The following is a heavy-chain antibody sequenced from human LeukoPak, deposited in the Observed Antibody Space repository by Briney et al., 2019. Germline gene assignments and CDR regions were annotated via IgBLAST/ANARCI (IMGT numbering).Heavy chain of an antibody. J-gene: IGHJ4*02. V-gene: IGHV3-74*01. CDR3: TRDAGTAGAVRLDC. D-gene: IGHD2-21*02. CDR1: GFTFSNYY. Sequence: ESLTLTCAASGFTFSNYYRHWIRRPPGKGLEWVSRINSEGRSTDYADSVKGRFTISRHNAKNALYLQMNSLRAEDRAVYYCTRDAGTAGAVRLDCWRRGALVGVSS. CDR2: INSEGRST.